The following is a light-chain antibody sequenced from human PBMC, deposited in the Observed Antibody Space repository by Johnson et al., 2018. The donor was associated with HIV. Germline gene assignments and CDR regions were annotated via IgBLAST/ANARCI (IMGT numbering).Light chain of an antibody. Sequence: QSVLTQPPSVSAAPGQRVTISCSGSTSNFENYYVSWYQHLPGTAPKLLIYDNNKRPSGNPDRFSGSQSGKSATLGITGLQTGDEGDYYWGTWDTSLRGGGIFGTGTKVTGL. CDR1: TSNFENYY. V-gene: IGLV1-51*01. J-gene: IGLJ1*01. CDR2: DNN. CDR3: GTWDTSLRGGGI.